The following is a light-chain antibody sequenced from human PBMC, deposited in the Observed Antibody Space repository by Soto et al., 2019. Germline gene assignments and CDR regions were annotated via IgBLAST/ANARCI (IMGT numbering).Light chain of an antibody. V-gene: IGKV4-1*01. J-gene: IGKJ1*01. CDR1: QSVLYSSNNKNY. CDR3: KVYYSTPWR. CDR2: WAS. Sequence: DSGMSQSPDTLALSLGERPTINCKSSQSVLYSSNNKNYLAWYQQKPGQPPKLLIYWASTRESGVPDRFSGSGSGTDFTLTISSLQAADVAVYYCKVYYSTPWRSGQVAKVDI.